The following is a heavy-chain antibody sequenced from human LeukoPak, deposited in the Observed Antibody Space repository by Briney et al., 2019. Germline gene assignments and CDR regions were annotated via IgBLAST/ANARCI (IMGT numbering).Heavy chain of an antibody. J-gene: IGHJ4*02. CDR2: SRSLANNYAT. CDR3: VRGFFSGNFYYSGDY. V-gene: IGHV3-72*01. Sequence: GGSLRLSCAVSGFTFSDHFMDWVRQAPGKGLEWVGRSRSLANNYATEYAASVKGRFIVSRDDSKNSLYLQMNSLKTEDTAIYFCVRGFFSGNFYYSGDYWGQGTLVTVSS. D-gene: IGHD2-21*01. CDR1: GFTFSDHF.